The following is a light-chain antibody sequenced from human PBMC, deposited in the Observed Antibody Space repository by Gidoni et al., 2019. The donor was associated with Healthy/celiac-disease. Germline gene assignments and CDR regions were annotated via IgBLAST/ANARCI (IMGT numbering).Light chain of an antibody. V-gene: IGKV4-1*01. CDR1: QSVLYSSNRRNY. CDR2: WAS. CDR3: QQYYTTPPYT. Sequence: DIVMTQSPDSLAVSLGDRATINCKSSQSVLYSSNRRNYLAWYQQKPGQPPKLLISWASTRESGVPDRFSGSGSGTDFTLTISSLQAEDVAVYYCQQYYTTPPYTFGQGTKLEIK. J-gene: IGKJ2*01.